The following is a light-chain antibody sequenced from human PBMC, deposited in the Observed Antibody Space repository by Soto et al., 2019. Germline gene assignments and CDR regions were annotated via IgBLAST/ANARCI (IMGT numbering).Light chain of an antibody. Sequence: EIVMTQSPATLSVSPGETVTLSCRASEGVGLKLAWYQVKPGLPPRLLIYDVSTSATGLPARFSGSGAGIEFTLSISSLQSEDFATYYCQHYSDSPTFGQGTKVEIK. CDR3: QHYSDSPT. J-gene: IGKJ1*01. CDR2: DVS. CDR1: EGVGLK. V-gene: IGKV3-15*01.